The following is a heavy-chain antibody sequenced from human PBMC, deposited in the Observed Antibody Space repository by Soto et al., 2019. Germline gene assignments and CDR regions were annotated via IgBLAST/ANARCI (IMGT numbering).Heavy chain of an antibody. Sequence: SETLSLTCTVSGSSINSSGYYWGWIRQPPGKGLEWIGSMFYGVSTYYNPSLKSRVTVSVDTSKNQFSLNLRSVTAADTAVYYCARLPSRHLVDYWGQGTLVTV. CDR3: ARLPSRHLVDY. CDR1: GSSINSSGYY. D-gene: IGHD3-3*02. CDR2: MFYGVST. J-gene: IGHJ4*02. V-gene: IGHV4-39*01.